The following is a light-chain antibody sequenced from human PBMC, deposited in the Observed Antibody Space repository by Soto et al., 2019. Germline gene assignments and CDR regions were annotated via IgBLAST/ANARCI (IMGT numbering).Light chain of an antibody. CDR1: SGHSSYA. CDR3: QTWGTGIVV. J-gene: IGLJ2*01. V-gene: IGLV4-69*01. CDR2: VNSDGSH. Sequence: QLVLTQSPSASASLGASVKLTCTLSSGHSSYAIAWHQQQPKKGPRYLMKVNSDGSHNKGDGIPDRFSGSSSGAERYLIISSLQSEDEADYYCQTWGTGIVVFGGGTKVTVL.